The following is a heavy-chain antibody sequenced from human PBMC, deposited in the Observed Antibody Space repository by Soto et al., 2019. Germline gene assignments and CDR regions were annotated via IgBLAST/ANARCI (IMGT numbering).Heavy chain of an antibody. CDR3: ARRITIFGVVPPRAVGSMDV. CDR2: IYYSGST. D-gene: IGHD3-3*01. Sequence: PSETLSLTCTVSGGSISSGDYYWSWIRQPPGKGLEWIGYIYYSGSTYYNPSLKSRVTISVDTSKNQFSLKLSSVTAADTAVYYCARRITIFGVVPPRAVGSMDVWGQGTTVTVSS. CDR1: GGSISSGDYY. J-gene: IGHJ6*02. V-gene: IGHV4-30-4*01.